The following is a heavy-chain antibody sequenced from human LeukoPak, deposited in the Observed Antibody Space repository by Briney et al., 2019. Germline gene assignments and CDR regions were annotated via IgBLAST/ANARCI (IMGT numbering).Heavy chain of an antibody. D-gene: IGHD2-2*01. V-gene: IGHV1-2*02. CDR3: ARRPIVGEPAPIAS. Sequence: ASVKVSCKASGCTFADYYIHWVRQAPGQGLEWMGLINPNTGGTNYAQKFQGRVTMTRDTSITTAYMELSRLRSDDTAVYYCARRPIVGEPAPIASWAQGNRVPVPS. CDR2: INPNTGGT. J-gene: IGHJ4*02. CDR1: GCTFADYY.